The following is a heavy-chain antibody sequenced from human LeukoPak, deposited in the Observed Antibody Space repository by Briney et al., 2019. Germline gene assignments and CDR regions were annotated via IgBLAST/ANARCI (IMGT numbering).Heavy chain of an antibody. CDR3: ATVTSELGGYYPEYFRH. D-gene: IGHD3-22*01. CDR1: GFTFSSHW. CDR2: IKSDGST. V-gene: IGHV3-74*01. J-gene: IGHJ1*01. Sequence: PGGSLRLSCAASGFTFSSHWMHWVRQAPGKGLVWVSRIKSDGSTRYADSVKGRFTISRDNAKNTVSLQMTSLRAEATCVYYCATVTSELGGYYPEYFRHWGQGTLVIVSS.